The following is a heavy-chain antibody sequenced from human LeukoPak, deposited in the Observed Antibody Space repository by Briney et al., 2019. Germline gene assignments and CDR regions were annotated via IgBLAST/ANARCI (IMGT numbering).Heavy chain of an antibody. D-gene: IGHD2-21*01. V-gene: IGHV4-31*03. CDR2: IYYSGST. J-gene: IGHJ6*02. Sequence: PSETLSLTCTVSGGSISSGGYYWSWIRQHPGKGLEWSGYIYYSGSTYYNPSLKSRVTISVDTPKTQFSLKLSSVTAAETAVYYCARDMWYGMDVWGQGTTVTVSS. CDR1: GGSISSGGYY. CDR3: ARDMWYGMDV.